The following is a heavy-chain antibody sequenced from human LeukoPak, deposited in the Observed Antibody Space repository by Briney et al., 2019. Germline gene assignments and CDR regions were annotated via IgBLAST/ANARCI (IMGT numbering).Heavy chain of an antibody. CDR3: ARGWFGESFGLAFDI. V-gene: IGHV1-69*06. CDR1: GGTFSSYA. Sequence: SVKVSCKASGGTFSSYAISWVRQAPGQGLEWMGGIIPIFGTANYAQKFQGRVTITADKSTSTAYMELSSPRSEDTAVYYCARGWFGESFGLAFDIWGQGTMVTVSS. J-gene: IGHJ3*02. D-gene: IGHD3-10*01. CDR2: IIPIFGTA.